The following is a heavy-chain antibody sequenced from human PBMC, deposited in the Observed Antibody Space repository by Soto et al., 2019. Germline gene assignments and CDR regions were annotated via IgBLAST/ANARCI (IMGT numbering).Heavy chain of an antibody. V-gene: IGHV4-59*08. J-gene: IGHJ4*02. CDR3: ARIVRATHSYFDY. D-gene: IGHD1-26*01. CDR2: IYYSGST. CDR1: GGSISSYY. Sequence: SETLSLTCTVSGGSISSYYWSWIRQPPGKGLEWIGYIYYSGSTNYNPSLKSRVTITVDKSKNQFSLELPSVTAADTAVYYCARIVRATHSYFDYWGQGTLVTVSS.